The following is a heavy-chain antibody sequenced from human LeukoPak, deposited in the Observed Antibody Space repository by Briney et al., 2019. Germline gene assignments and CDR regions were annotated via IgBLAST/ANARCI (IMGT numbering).Heavy chain of an antibody. CDR3: ARLPQIRYYYDSSGYLPHMDV. J-gene: IGHJ6*04. Sequence: SETLSLTCTVSGGSISSYYWSWIRQPPGKGLEWIGYIYYSGSTNYNPSLKSRVTMSVDTSKNQFSLKLSSVTAADTAVYYCARLPQIRYYYDSSGYLPHMDVWGKGTTVTISS. CDR2: IYYSGST. D-gene: IGHD3-22*01. V-gene: IGHV4-59*12. CDR1: GGSISSYY.